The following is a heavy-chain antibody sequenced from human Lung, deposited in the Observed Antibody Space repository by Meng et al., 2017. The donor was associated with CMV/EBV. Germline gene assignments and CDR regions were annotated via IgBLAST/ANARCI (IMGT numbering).Heavy chain of an antibody. Sequence: YWMHWVRQAPGKGPVWVSRIASEGRTTSYADSVKGRFTISRDNAKNTLYLQMNSLRPEDTALYYCAREGTGYDFWRGYRNDALNLWGQGTMVTVSS. CDR3: AREGTGYDFWRGYRNDALNL. V-gene: IGHV3-74*01. J-gene: IGHJ3*01. D-gene: IGHD3-3*01. CDR2: IASEGRTT. CDR1: YW.